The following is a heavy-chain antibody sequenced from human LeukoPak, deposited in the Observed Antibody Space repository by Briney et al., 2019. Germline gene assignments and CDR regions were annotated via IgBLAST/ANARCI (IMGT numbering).Heavy chain of an antibody. CDR3: ARDRLHTEFDY. D-gene: IGHD5-24*01. CDR2: ISSSSSYI. V-gene: IGHV3-21*01. CDR1: GFTFSSYS. J-gene: IGHJ4*02. Sequence: GGSLRLSCAASGFTFSSYSMNWVRQAPGKGLEWVSSISSSSSYIYYADSVKGRFTISRDNAKNSLYLQMNSLRAEDTAVYYCARDRLHTEFDYWGQGTLVTVSS.